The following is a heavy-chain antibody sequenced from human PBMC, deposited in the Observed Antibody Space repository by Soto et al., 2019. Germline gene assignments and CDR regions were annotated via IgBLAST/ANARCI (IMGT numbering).Heavy chain of an antibody. J-gene: IGHJ4*03. V-gene: IGHV4-4*07. CDR2: IYSSGST. CDR1: GGSISNYY. CDR3: ARQTTYSSFWYDY. Sequence: ATLLITGSVCGGSISNYYWTWIRQPAGKGLEWIGRIYSSGSTNYNPSLKSRVTMSVDTSKNQFSLKLSSVTAADTAMYYCARQTTYSSFWYDYWGPGTLVTVPS. D-gene: IGHD6-19*01.